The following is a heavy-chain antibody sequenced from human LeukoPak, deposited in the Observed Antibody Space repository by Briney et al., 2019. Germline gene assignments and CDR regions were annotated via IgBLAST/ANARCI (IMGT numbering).Heavy chain of an antibody. CDR2: ITGSGSGI. CDR3: AKWGDYDVLTGYYVSDY. D-gene: IGHD3-9*01. V-gene: IGHV3-23*01. CDR1: GFTFSNYA. Sequence: AGASLRLSCAASGFTFSNYAMSWVRQAPGKGLEWGSAITGSGSGIYYADSMKSRFTISRDNSKNTLYLQINSLRAEDTAVYYFAKWGDYDVLTGYYVSDYWGQGTLVTVSS. J-gene: IGHJ4*02.